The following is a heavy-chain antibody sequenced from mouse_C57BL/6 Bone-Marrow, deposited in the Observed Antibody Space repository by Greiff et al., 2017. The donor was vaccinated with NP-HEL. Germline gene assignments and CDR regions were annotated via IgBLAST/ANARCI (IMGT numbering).Heavy chain of an antibody. CDR3: ANHYYGSSSLWFAY. J-gene: IGHJ3*01. Sequence: EVQLQQSGPVLVKPGASVKMSCKASGYTFTDYYMNWVKQSHGKSLEWIGVINPYNGGTSYNQKFKGKATLTVDKSSSTAYMELNSLTSEDSAVYYCANHYYGSSSLWFAYWGQGTLVTVSA. CDR1: GYTFTDYY. CDR2: INPYNGGT. D-gene: IGHD1-1*01. V-gene: IGHV1-19*01.